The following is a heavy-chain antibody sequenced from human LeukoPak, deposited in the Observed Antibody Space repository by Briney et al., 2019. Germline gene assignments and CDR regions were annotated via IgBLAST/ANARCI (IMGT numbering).Heavy chain of an antibody. CDR2: IFHSGST. CDR1: GYSISSGYY. J-gene: IGHJ6*04. D-gene: IGHD3-10*01. V-gene: IGHV4-38-2*01. Sequence: SETLSLTCAVSGYSISSGYYWGWIRQPPGKGLEWVGSIFHSGSTYYNPSLKSRVNMSVDTSKNQISLKLSSVTAADTAVYYCARASGSYGSGSYYYGMDVWGKGTTVTVSS. CDR3: ARASGSYGSGSYYYGMDV.